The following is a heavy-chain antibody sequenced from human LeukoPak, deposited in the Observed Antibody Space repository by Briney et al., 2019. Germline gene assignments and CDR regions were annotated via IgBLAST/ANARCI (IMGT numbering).Heavy chain of an antibody. D-gene: IGHD5-24*01. V-gene: IGHV1-69*01. CDR2: IIPIFGTA. CDR1: GGTLSSYA. J-gene: IGHJ4*02. Sequence: SVTVSCKASGGTLSSYAISWVRQAPGQGLEWMGGIIPIFGTANYAQKFQGRVTITADESTSTAYMELSSLRSEDTAVYYCATRDGYNRNFDYWGQGTLVTVSS. CDR3: ATRDGYNRNFDY.